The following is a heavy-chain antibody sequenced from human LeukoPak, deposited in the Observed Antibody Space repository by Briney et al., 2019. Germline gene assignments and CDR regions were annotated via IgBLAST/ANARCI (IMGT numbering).Heavy chain of an antibody. CDR2: INPNSGGT. Sequence: ASVKVSCKASGGTFSSYAISWVRQAPGQGLEWMGWINPNSGGTNYAQKFQGRVTMTRDTSISTAYMELSRLRSDDTAVYYCAGVRVASDAFDIWGQGTMVTVSS. V-gene: IGHV1-2*02. J-gene: IGHJ3*02. CDR1: GGTFSSYA. D-gene: IGHD2-15*01. CDR3: AGVRVASDAFDI.